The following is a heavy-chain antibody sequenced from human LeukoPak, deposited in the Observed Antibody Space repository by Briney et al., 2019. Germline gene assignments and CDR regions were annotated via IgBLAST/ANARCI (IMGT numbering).Heavy chain of an antibody. CDR3: ARAPRGSADFDY. Sequence: GGSLRFSCAASGFTFSSYSMHWVRQAPGRGLEWVTLISYDGSHKYYADSVKGRFTISRDNSKSTLYLQMNSLRPDDTSVYYCARAPRGSADFDYWGQGSLVTVSS. D-gene: IGHD1-26*01. J-gene: IGHJ4*02. CDR1: GFTFSSYS. V-gene: IGHV3-30*01. CDR2: ISYDGSHK.